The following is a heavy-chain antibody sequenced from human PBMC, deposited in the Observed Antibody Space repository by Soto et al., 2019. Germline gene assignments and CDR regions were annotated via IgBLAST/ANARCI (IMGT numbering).Heavy chain of an antibody. D-gene: IGHD2-2*01. J-gene: IGHJ5*02. Sequence: SETLSLTCAVYGGSFSGYYWSWIRQPPGKGLEWIGEINQSGSANYNPSLKSRVTIPVDTSKNQFSLKLSSVTAADTAVYYCARVYCTSSSCHNWFDPWGQGTLVTVPQ. V-gene: IGHV4-34*01. CDR1: GGSFSGYY. CDR3: ARVYCTSSSCHNWFDP. CDR2: INQSGSA.